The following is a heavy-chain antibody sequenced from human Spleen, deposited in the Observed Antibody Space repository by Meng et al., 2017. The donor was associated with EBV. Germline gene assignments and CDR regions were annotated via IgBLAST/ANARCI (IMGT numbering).Heavy chain of an antibody. CDR3: ARAPYSAYVVDRFDS. Sequence: QLRGPGPGLVKPSGAPSLTCAVSSGSINSGYWWSWVRQPPGKGLEWIGYIYHSGSTNYNPSLKSRVTISVDTSKNQFSLNMRSVTAADTAVYYCARAPYSAYVVDRFDSWGQGTLVTVSS. V-gene: IGHV4-4*02. CDR2: IYHSGST. D-gene: IGHD5-12*01. CDR1: SGSINSGYW. J-gene: IGHJ5*01.